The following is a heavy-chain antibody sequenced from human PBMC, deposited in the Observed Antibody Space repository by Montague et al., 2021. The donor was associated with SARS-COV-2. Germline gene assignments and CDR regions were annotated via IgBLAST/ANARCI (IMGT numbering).Heavy chain of an antibody. V-gene: IGHV4-34*01. CDR3: ARGSTVTHY. D-gene: IGHD4-17*01. J-gene: IGHJ4*02. Sequence: TLSLTCAVYGGSFSGYYWSWIRQPPGKGLEWIGEIDHSGSTNYXPSLKSRVTISVDTSKNQFSLKLSSVTAADTAVYYCARGSTVTHYWGQGTLVTVSS. CDR1: GGSFSGYY. CDR2: IDHSGST.